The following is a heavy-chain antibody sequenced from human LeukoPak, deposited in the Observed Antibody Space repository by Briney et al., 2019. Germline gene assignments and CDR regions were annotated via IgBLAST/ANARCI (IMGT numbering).Heavy chain of an antibody. V-gene: IGHV4-38-2*02. Sequence: SETLSLTCTVSGYSISSGYYWGWIRQPPGKGLEWIGSIYHSGSTYYNPSLKSRVTISVDTSKNQFSLKLSSVTAADTAVYYCARHFTRGYRYFDLWGRGTLVTVSS. D-gene: IGHD3-10*01. CDR2: IYHSGST. CDR1: GYSISSGYY. J-gene: IGHJ2*01. CDR3: ARHFTRGYRYFDL.